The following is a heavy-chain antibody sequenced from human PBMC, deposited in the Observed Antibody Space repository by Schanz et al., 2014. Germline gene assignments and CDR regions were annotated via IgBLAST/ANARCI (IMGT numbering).Heavy chain of an antibody. D-gene: IGHD2-21*01. Sequence: VQLLESGGGLVQPGGSLRLSCAASGFTFSSYAMSWVRQAPGKGLEWVTFIRFDGSDKYYADSVKGRFTISRDNSKNTLYLQMNSLRAEDTAVYYCAKGQLLSYYFDYWGQGTLVTVSS. CDR1: GFTFSSYA. J-gene: IGHJ4*02. CDR2: IRFDGSDK. CDR3: AKGQLLSYYFDY. V-gene: IGHV3-30*02.